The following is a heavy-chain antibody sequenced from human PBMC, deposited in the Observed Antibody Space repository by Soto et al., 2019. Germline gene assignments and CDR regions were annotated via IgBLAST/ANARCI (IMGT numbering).Heavy chain of an antibody. CDR1: EFTFSSYG. Sequence: QVQLVESGGGEVQPGRSLRLSCAASEFTFSSYGIHWVRQAPGKGLEWVAVISYDGRKKNYLDSVKGRFTISRDNSKNTMYLEMNSLRAEDTAVYYCAKDTFYHDSSGYYVFDYWGQGTLVTVSS. CDR2: ISYDGRKK. J-gene: IGHJ4*02. CDR3: AKDTFYHDSSGYYVFDY. D-gene: IGHD3-22*01. V-gene: IGHV3-30*18.